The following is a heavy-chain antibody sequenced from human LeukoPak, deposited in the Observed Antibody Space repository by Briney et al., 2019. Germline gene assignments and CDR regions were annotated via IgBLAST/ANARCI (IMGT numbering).Heavy chain of an antibody. D-gene: IGHD6-13*01. V-gene: IGHV4-59*08. Sequence: SETLSLTCTVSGGSISSYYWSWIRQPPGKGLEWIGYIDYSGSPNYNPSLKSRITISVDTSKNQFSLKLSSVTAADTAVYYCAGSESIAADLFDPWGQGTLVTVSS. CDR3: AGSESIAADLFDP. CDR2: IDYSGSP. CDR1: GGSISSYY. J-gene: IGHJ5*02.